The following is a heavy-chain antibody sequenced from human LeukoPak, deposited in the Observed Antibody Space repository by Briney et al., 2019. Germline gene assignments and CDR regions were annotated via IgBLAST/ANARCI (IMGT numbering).Heavy chain of an antibody. V-gene: IGHV1-2*02. Sequence: GSVRVSCTASGYTSTGYYMHWVRQAPGQGLEWMGWINPNSGGTNYAQTFQGRVTMTRDTSISTAYMELSRLRSEDTGVYYCARGPITMIVVVINDNWFDPWGQGTLVTVSS. J-gene: IGHJ5*02. CDR2: INPNSGGT. CDR1: GYTSTGYY. CDR3: ARGPITMIVVVINDNWFDP. D-gene: IGHD3-22*01.